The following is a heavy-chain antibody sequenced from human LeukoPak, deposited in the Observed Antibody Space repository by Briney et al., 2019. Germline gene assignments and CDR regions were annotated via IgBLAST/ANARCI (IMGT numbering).Heavy chain of an antibody. CDR2: ISSDSSAI. CDR3: AKGAVAGTNAFDI. CDR1: GFTFSSYS. D-gene: IGHD6-19*01. V-gene: IGHV3-48*01. Sequence: GGSLRLSCAASGFTFSSYSMNWVRQAPGKGLEWVSYISSDSSAIYYADSMKGRFTISRDNAKSSLYLQMNSLRAEDTAVYYCAKGAVAGTNAFDIWGQGTMVTVSS. J-gene: IGHJ3*02.